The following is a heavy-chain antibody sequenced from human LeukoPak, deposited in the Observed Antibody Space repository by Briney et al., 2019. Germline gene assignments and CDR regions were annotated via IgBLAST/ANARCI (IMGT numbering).Heavy chain of an antibody. V-gene: IGHV3-23*01. CDR2: ISGSGGST. CDR3: ARGLGSSTSCPDY. D-gene: IGHD2-2*01. J-gene: IGHJ4*02. Sequence: GGSLRLSCAASGFTFRNYAMTWVRQAPGKGLEWVSTISGSGGSTYYADSVKGRFTISRDNSKDTLYLQMNSLRAEDTAVYYCARGLGSSTSCPDYWGQGTLVTVSS. CDR1: GFTFRNYA.